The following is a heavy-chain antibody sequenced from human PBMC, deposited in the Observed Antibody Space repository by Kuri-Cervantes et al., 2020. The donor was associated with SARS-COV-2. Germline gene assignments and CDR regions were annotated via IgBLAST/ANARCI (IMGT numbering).Heavy chain of an antibody. CDR2: IGYDGSRK. CDR1: GFIFSRYG. V-gene: IGHV3-30*18. D-gene: IGHD6-19*01. J-gene: IGHJ4*02. Sequence: GESLKISCEASGFIFSRYGMHWVRQAPGKGLGWVAAIGYDGSRKHYSDSLKGRFTISRDNSQNTVYLQMSTLRDDDTAVYYCAKEGSSGWYGGDWGQGALVTVSS. CDR3: AKEGSSGWYGGD.